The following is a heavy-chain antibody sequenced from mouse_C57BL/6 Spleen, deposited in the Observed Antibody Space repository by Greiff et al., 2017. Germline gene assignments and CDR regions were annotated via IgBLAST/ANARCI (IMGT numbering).Heavy chain of an antibody. CDR1: GFNIKDYY. Sequence: VQLQQSGAELVKPGASVKLSCTASGFNIKDYYMHWVKQRTEQGLEWIGRIDPEDGETKYAPKFQGKATITADTSSNTAYLQLSSLTSEDTAVYEWARGGVMITTHYYAMDYWGQGTSVTVSS. V-gene: IGHV14-2*01. CDR3: ARGGVMITTHYYAMDY. D-gene: IGHD2-4*01. J-gene: IGHJ4*01. CDR2: IDPEDGET.